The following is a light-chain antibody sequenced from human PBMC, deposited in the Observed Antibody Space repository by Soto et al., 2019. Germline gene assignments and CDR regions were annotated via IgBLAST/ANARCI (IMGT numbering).Light chain of an antibody. CDR3: QQYGDWPPET. V-gene: IGKV3-15*01. CDR1: QRVSRN. Sequence: TQSPAPLSVSPGDRATLSCRASQRVSRNLAWYQQKPGQAPRLLIYGASTRATGVPARFSGSGSATEFTLSISSLQSEDVAVYYCQQYGDWPPETFGQGTKLEI. J-gene: IGKJ2*01. CDR2: GAS.